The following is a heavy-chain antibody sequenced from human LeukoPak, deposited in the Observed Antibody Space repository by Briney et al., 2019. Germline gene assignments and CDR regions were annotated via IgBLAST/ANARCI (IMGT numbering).Heavy chain of an antibody. CDR3: ARTRSLMITFGGVIGIDLFDY. J-gene: IGHJ4*02. V-gene: IGHV1-2*02. D-gene: IGHD3-16*02. CDR2: INPNSGGT. Sequence: ASVKVSCKASGYTFTGYYMHWVRQAPGQGLEWMGWINPNSGGTNYAQKFQGRVTMTRDTSISTAYMELSRLRSDDTAVYYCARTRSLMITFGGVIGIDLFDYWGQGTLVTVSS. CDR1: GYTFTGYY.